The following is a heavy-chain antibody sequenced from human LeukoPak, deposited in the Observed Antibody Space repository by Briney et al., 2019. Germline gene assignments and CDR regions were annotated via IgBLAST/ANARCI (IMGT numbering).Heavy chain of an antibody. Sequence: PSETLSLTCTVSGGSISRQYWSWIRQPPGKGLEWIGYIFYGGSTNYNPSLQNRVSISIDASKNQCSLKLSSATTADTAVYYCARTLRLNLPGGSLYYYMDVWGTGTTVAVSS. V-gene: IGHV4-59*11. J-gene: IGHJ6*03. CDR3: ARTLRLNLPGGSLYYYMDV. CDR2: IFYGGST. CDR1: GGSISRQY. D-gene: IGHD3-10*01.